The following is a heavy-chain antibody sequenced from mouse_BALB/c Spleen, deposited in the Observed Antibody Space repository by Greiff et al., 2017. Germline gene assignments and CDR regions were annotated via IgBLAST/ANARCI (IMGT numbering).Heavy chain of an antibody. CDR2: ISSGGGST. Sequence: EVKVVESGGGLVKPGGSLKLSCAASGFAFSSYDMSWVRQTPEKRLEWVAYISSGGGSTYYPDTVKGRFTISRDNAKNTLYLQMSSLKSEDTAMYYCARGDGYYVGAMDYWGQGTSVTVSS. J-gene: IGHJ4*01. V-gene: IGHV5-12-1*01. CDR3: ARGDGYYVGAMDY. D-gene: IGHD2-3*01. CDR1: GFAFSSYD.